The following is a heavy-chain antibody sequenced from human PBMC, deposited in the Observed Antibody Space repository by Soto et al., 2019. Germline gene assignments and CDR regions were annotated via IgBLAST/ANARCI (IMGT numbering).Heavy chain of an antibody. CDR3: ARASGYLAHSPSVAYFDP. V-gene: IGHV1-18*01. Sequence: QVQLVQSGTEVKKPGASLKVSCKASGYTSTNYGIAWVRQDPGQGLEWMGWISVYSGKTNYAQNVQVRLTMTTDTSTSTAYMELTNLRSDDTAVYYCARASGYLAHSPSVAYFDPWGQGTLVTVSS. CDR1: GYTSTNYG. J-gene: IGHJ5*02. CDR2: ISVYSGKT. D-gene: IGHD6-25*01.